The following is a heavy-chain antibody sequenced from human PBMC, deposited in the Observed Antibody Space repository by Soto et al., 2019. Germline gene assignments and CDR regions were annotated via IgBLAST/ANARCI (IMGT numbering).Heavy chain of an antibody. CDR3: ARVRAVVVPAAIDY. CDR1: GYTSTSYG. Sequence: GASVKVSCKASGYTSTSYGISWVRQAPGQGLEWMGWISAYNGNTNYAQKLQGRVTMTTDTSTSTAYMELRSLRSDDTAVYYCARVRAVVVPAAIDYWGQGTLVTVSS. V-gene: IGHV1-18*01. D-gene: IGHD2-2*01. CDR2: ISAYNGNT. J-gene: IGHJ4*02.